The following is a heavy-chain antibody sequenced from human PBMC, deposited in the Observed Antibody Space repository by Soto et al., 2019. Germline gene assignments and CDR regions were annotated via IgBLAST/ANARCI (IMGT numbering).Heavy chain of an antibody. D-gene: IGHD6-19*01. CDR1: GYTLTELS. CDR3: AISVAGTPYYFDY. CDR2: FDPEDGET. V-gene: IGHV1-24*01. Sequence: QVQLVQSGAEVKKPGASVKVSCKVSGYTLTELSMHWVRQAPGKGLEWMGGFDPEDGETIYAQKFQGRVTMPEDTATDTAYMELSSLVSEDTAVYYCAISVAGTPYYFDYWGQGTLVTVCS. J-gene: IGHJ4*02.